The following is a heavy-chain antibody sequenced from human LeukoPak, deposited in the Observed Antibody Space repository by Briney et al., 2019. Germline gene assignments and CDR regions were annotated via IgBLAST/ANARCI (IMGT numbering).Heavy chain of an antibody. V-gene: IGHV4-34*01. CDR3: ARRYCSSTSCYVYWFDP. J-gene: IGHJ5*02. CDR2: INHSGST. Sequence: SETLSLTCAVYGGSFSGYYWSWIRQPPGRGLEWIGVINHSGSTNYNPSLKSRVTISVDTSKNQFSLKLSSVTAADTAVYYCARRYCSSTSCYVYWFDPWGQGTLVTVSS. D-gene: IGHD2-2*01. CDR1: GGSFSGYY.